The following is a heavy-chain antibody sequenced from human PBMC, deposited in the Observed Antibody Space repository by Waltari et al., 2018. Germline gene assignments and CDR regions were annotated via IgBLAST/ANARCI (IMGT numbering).Heavy chain of an antibody. CDR3: TTDQGDSYTFYSFDY. CDR1: GVNFRNTW. CDR2: IKTQSDGGGAT. J-gene: IGHJ4*02. Sequence: EVQLVESGGGLVNPGGSLRLSCEASGVNFRNTWMDLLRQAPGKGLEWIARIKTQSDGGGATYYAAPVTGRFTVSRDDSKNMLYLQMSSLKTEDTAMYYCTTDQGDSYTFYSFDYWGQGTLVTVSS. V-gene: IGHV3-15*01. D-gene: IGHD3-16*02.